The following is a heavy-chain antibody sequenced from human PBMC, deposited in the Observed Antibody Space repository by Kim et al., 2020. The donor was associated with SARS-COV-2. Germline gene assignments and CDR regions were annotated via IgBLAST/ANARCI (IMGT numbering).Heavy chain of an antibody. Sequence: GGSLRLSCAASGFTVSSNYMSWVRQAPGKGLEWVSVIYSGCRTYYSDSVKGRFTISRHNSKNTLYLQMNSLRAEDAAVYYCARVTSSGYYYPYYFDYWGQGTLVTVSS. V-gene: IGHV3-53*01. CDR2: IYSGCRT. D-gene: IGHD3-22*01. J-gene: IGHJ4*02. CDR3: ARVTSSGYYYPYYFDY. CDR1: GFTVSSNY.